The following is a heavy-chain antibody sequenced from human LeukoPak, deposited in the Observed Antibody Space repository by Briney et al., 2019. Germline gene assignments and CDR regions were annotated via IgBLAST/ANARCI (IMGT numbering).Heavy chain of an antibody. CDR3: GRNALVGYFSYYYMDV. CDR2: ISNSGST. Sequence: SETLSLTCTVSGGSISSHYWTWIRQSPVKGLEWIGDISNSGSTSYNPFLKSRVTISIDTSKNQFSLKLSSVTAADTAVYYCGRNALVGYFSYYYMDVWGKGTTVTVSS. V-gene: IGHV4-59*11. D-gene: IGHD2-15*01. CDR1: GGSISSHY. J-gene: IGHJ6*03.